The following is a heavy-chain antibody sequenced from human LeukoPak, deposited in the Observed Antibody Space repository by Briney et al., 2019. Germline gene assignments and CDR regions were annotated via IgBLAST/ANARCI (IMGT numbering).Heavy chain of an antibody. Sequence: GASVKVSCKVSGYTLTELSMHWVRQAPGKGLEWMGGFDPEDGETIYAQKFQGRVTMTEDTSTDTAYMELSSLRSEGTAVYYCARVHSYCSSTSCLDYWGQGTLVTVSS. J-gene: IGHJ4*02. CDR1: GYTLTELS. CDR3: ARVHSYCSSTSCLDY. V-gene: IGHV1-24*01. D-gene: IGHD2-2*01. CDR2: FDPEDGET.